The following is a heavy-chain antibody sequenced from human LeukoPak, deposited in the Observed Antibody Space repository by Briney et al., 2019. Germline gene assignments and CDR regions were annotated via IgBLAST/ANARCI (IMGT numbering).Heavy chain of an antibody. CDR2: IKQDGSEK. Sequence: GGSLRLSCAASGFTFSSYAMSWVRQAPGKGLEWVANIKQDGSEKYYVDSVKGRFTISRDNAKNSLYLQMNSLRAEDTAVYYCAREYSSGWSYYYGMDVWGQGTTVTVSS. D-gene: IGHD6-19*01. CDR3: AREYSSGWSYYYGMDV. J-gene: IGHJ6*02. CDR1: GFTFSSYA. V-gene: IGHV3-7*01.